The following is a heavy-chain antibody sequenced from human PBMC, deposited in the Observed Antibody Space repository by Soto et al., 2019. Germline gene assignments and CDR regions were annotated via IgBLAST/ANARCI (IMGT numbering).Heavy chain of an antibody. V-gene: IGHV1-18*01. CDR3: ARDTYYYDSSGYYLDAFDI. CDR1: GYTFTSYG. D-gene: IGHD3-22*01. Sequence: GASVKVSCKASGYTFTSYGISWVRQAPGQGLEWMGWISAYNGNTNYAQKLQGRVTMTTDTSTSTAYMELRSLRSDDTAVYYCARDTYYYDSSGYYLDAFDIWGQGTMVTVSS. CDR2: ISAYNGNT. J-gene: IGHJ3*02.